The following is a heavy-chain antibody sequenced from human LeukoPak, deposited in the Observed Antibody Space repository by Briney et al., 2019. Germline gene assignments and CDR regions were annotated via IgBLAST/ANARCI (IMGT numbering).Heavy chain of an antibody. CDR3: AREYSSGWYLAFDP. CDR2: INPNSGGT. V-gene: IGHV1-2*02. J-gene: IGHJ5*02. D-gene: IGHD6-19*01. CDR1: GYTFTGYY. Sequence: ASVKVSCKASGYTFTGYYMHWVRQAPGQGPEWMGWINPNSGGTNYAQKFQGRVTMTRDTSISTAYMELSRLRSDDTAVYYCAREYSSGWYLAFDPWGQGTLVTVSS.